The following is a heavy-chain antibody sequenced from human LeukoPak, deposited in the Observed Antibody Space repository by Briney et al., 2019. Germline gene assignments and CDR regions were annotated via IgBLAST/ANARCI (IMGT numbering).Heavy chain of an antibody. J-gene: IGHJ4*02. CDR3: ATVLAAYDAQALDY. CDR1: GFTFSSYS. Sequence: PGGSLRLSCAASGFTFSSYSLNWVRQAPGKGLEWVSSISRVGTYIYYADSLKGRFTISRDNAQNSLYLQMNSLRAEDTAVYYCATVLAAYDAQALDYWGQGTLVTVSS. CDR2: ISRVGTYI. V-gene: IGHV3-21*01. D-gene: IGHD5-12*01.